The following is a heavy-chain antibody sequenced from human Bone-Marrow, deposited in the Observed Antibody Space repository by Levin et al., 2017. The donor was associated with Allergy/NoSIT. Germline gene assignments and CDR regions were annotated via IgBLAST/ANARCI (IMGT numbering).Heavy chain of an antibody. CDR1: DSTFTTYG. J-gene: IGHJ5*02. CDR2: ISAYNGDT. CDR3: ARDSTPYCSSSSCFRAKWFDP. V-gene: IGHV1-18*01. Sequence: GGSLRLSCKASDSTFTTYGINWVRQAPGQGPEWLGWISAYNGDTKYSQKFQGRVTMTTDTSTNTVDMELRSLRSDETAVYYCARDSTPYCSSSSCFRAKWFDPWGQGTLVTVSS. D-gene: IGHD2-2*01.